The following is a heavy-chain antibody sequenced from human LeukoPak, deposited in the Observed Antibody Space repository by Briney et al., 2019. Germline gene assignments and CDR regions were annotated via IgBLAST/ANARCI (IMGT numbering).Heavy chain of an antibody. D-gene: IGHD1-20*01. V-gene: IGHV3-53*01. J-gene: IGHJ3*02. Sequence: GGSLRLSCAASGFTVSSNYMSWVRQAPGKGLEWVSVIYSGGSTYYADSVKGRFTISRDNAKNSLYLQMNSLRAEDTAVYYCARDEYNWNVDAFDIWGQGTVVTVSS. CDR2: IYSGGST. CDR3: ARDEYNWNVDAFDI. CDR1: GFTVSSNY.